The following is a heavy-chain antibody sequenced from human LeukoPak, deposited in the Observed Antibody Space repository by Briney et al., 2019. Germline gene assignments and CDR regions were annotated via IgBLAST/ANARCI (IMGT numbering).Heavy chain of an antibody. CDR1: GFTFSDYY. CDR2: ISSSGSTI. J-gene: IGHJ4*02. Sequence: GGSLRLSCAASGFTFSDYYMSWIRQAPGKGLEWVSYISSSGSTIYYADSVKGRFTISRDNAKNSLYLQMNSLRAEDMAVYYCARGINYYGSGSPSHYFDYWGQGTLVTVSS. CDR3: ARGINYYGSGSPSHYFDY. V-gene: IGHV3-11*04. D-gene: IGHD3-10*01.